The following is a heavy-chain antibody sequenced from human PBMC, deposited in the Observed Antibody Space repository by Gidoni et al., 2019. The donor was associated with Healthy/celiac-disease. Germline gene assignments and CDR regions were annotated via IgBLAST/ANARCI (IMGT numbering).Heavy chain of an antibody. V-gene: IGHV3-30*18. D-gene: IGHD3-10*01. CDR3: AKPEGSGSRDYYYMDV. J-gene: IGHJ6*03. Sequence: QVQLVESGGGVVQPGRSLSLSCAASGFTFSSYGMHWVRQAPGKGLEWVAVISYDGSNKYYADSVKGRFTISRDNSKNTLYLQMNSLRAEDTAVYYCAKPEGSGSRDYYYMDVWGKGTTVTVSS. CDR2: ISYDGSNK. CDR1: GFTFSSYG.